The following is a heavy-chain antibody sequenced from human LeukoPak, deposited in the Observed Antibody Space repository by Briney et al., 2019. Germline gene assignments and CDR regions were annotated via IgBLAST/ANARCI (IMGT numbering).Heavy chain of an antibody. V-gene: IGHV3-23*01. CDR1: GFTFSSYA. CDR2: IDGSGANT. CDR3: VKRTVAGQFDY. J-gene: IGHJ4*02. D-gene: IGHD6-19*01. Sequence: PGASLRLSCAASGFTFSSYAMSWVRQAPGKGLDWVSAIDGSGANTFYADSVKGRFTISRDNYKNTLYLQMNSLRAEDTALYFCVKRTVAGQFDYWGQGTLVTVSS.